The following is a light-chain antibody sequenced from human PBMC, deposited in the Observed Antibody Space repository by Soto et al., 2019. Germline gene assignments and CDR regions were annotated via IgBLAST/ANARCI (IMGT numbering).Light chain of an antibody. CDR3: GTWDNSLSAVV. V-gene: IGLV1-51*01. CDR2: DNN. J-gene: IGLJ2*01. CDR1: SSNIEYNY. Sequence: QSVLTQPPSVSAAPGQKGTISCSGNSSNIEYNYVSWYQHLTGTATQLLIYDNNQRPSEIPDRFSGSKSGTSATLDITGLQTGDESFYYCGTWDNSLSAVVFCGGTKLTVL.